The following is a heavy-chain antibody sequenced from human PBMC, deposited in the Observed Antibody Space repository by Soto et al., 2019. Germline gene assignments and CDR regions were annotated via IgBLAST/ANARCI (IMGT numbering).Heavy chain of an antibody. D-gene: IGHD1-1*01. CDR2: ISAHNGNT. Sequence: QVHLVQSGAEVKKPGASVKVSCQGSGYAFTTYGITWVRQAPGQGLEWMGWISAHNGNTNYAQKLQGRVTVTRDTSTSTAYRELRSLRYDDTAVYYCERGRYGDYWGQGELVTVSS. CDR3: ERGRYGDY. CDR1: GYAFTTYG. V-gene: IGHV1-18*01. J-gene: IGHJ4*02.